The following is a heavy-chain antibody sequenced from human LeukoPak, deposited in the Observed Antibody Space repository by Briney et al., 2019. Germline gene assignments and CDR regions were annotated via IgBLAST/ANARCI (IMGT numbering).Heavy chain of an antibody. CDR1: GGSISSSSYS. CDR3: ARVPVNIWENWFDP. D-gene: IGHD1-26*01. CDR2: IYYTGST. V-gene: IGHV4-39*07. Sequence: SETLSLTCTVSGGSISSSSYSWGWIRQPPGKGLEWIGNIYYTGSTYYNPSLKSRVTISVDTSKNQFSLKLSSVTAADTAVYYCARVPVNIWENWFDPWGQGTLVTVSS. J-gene: IGHJ5*02.